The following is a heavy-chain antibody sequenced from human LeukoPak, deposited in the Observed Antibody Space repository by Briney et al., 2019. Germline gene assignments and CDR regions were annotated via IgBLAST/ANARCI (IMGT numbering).Heavy chain of an antibody. Sequence: GGSLRLSCAASGFTVSSNYMSWVRQAPGKGLEWVSVIYSGGSTYYADSVKGRFTISRDNSKNTLYLQINSLRAEDTAVYYCARGGLRYFDWLRFDYWGQGTLVTVSS. CDR1: GFTVSSNY. V-gene: IGHV3-53*01. CDR2: IYSGGST. J-gene: IGHJ4*02. CDR3: ARGGLRYFDWLRFDY. D-gene: IGHD3-9*01.